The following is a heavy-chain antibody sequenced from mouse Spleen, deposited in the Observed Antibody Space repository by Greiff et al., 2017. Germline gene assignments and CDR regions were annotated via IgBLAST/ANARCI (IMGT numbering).Heavy chain of an antibody. CDR3: AREGQLGLRYFDY. CDR1: GYSITSGYY. J-gene: IGHJ2*01. V-gene: IGHV3-6*01. D-gene: IGHD3-2*01. Sequence: EVKLQESGPGLVKPSQSLSLTCSVTGYSITSGYYWNWIRQFPGNKLEWMGYISYDGSNNYNPSLKNRISITRDTSKNQFFLKLNSVTTEDTATYYCAREGQLGLRYFDYWGQGTTLTVSS. CDR2: ISYDGSN.